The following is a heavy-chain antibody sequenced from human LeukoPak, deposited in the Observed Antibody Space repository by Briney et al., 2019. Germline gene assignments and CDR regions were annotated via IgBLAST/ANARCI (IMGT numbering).Heavy chain of an antibody. CDR2: INKDGSEI. J-gene: IGHJ4*02. CDR3: ARDKVTY. CDR1: GFTFSSYA. Sequence: GGSLRLSCAASGFTFSSYAMSWVRQAPGKGLEWVAHINKDGSEIYYVDSVKGRFTISRDNAKSSLSLQMDSLRVEDTAVYYCARDKVTYWGQGILVTVSS. V-gene: IGHV3-7*01.